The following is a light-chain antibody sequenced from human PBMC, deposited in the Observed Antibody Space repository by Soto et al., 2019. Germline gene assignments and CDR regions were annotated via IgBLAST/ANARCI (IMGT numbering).Light chain of an antibody. CDR2: AAS. Sequence: DIQMTQSPSSLSASVGDRVTITCRASPGISNYLAWYQQKPGKVPKLLIYAASTLQSGVPSRFSGSGSGTDFTLTISSLQPEDVATYYCQKYNGAPRAFGQGTKVEIK. J-gene: IGKJ1*01. CDR1: PGISNY. V-gene: IGKV1-27*01. CDR3: QKYNGAPRA.